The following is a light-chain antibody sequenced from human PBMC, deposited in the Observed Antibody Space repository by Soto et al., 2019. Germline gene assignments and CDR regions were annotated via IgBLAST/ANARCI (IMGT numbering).Light chain of an antibody. CDR3: QQYDNLPLT. J-gene: IGKJ4*01. Sequence: DIQMTQSPSSLSASVGDRVTITCLASQTISSYLNWYQQKPGKAPKLLIYDASNLETGVPSRFSGSGSGTDFTFTISSLQPEDIATYYCQQYDNLPLTFGGGTKVDI. CDR2: DAS. V-gene: IGKV1-33*01. CDR1: QTISSY.